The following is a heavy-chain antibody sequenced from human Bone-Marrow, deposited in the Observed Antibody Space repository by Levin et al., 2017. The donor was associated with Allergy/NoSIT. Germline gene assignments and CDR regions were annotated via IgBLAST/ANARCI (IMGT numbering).Heavy chain of an antibody. CDR2: ISSSGGST. V-gene: IGHV3-23*01. J-gene: IGHJ4*02. Sequence: PGGSLRLSCAASGFTFYNYVMNWVRQSPGKGLEWVSGISSSGGSTYYADSVKGRFTISRDNSKNTLYLQINSLRAEDTAVYYCAKAKSLLDYYGSGSYDFWGQGTLVTVSS. D-gene: IGHD3-10*01. CDR3: AKAKSLLDYYGSGSYDF. CDR1: GFTFYNYV.